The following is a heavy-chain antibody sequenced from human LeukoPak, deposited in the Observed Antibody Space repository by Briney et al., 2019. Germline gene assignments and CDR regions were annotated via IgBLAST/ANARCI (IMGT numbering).Heavy chain of an antibody. CDR3: AKDFHGGDFDY. J-gene: IGHJ4*02. CDR1: GFTFSSYG. CDR2: ISGSGGST. V-gene: IGHV3-23*01. Sequence: GGSLRLSCAASGFTFSSYGMSWVRQAPGKGLEWVSAISGSGGSTYYADSVKGRFTISRDNSKNTPYLQMNSLRAEDTAVYYCAKDFHGGDFDYWGQGTLVTVSS. D-gene: IGHD3-16*01.